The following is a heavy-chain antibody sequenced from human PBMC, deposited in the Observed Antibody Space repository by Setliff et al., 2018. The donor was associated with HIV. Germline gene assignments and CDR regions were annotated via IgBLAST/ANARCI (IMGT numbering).Heavy chain of an antibody. CDR2: ISPDGSST. V-gene: IGHV3-74*03. J-gene: IGHJ5*02. CDR3: VRVVTFFSTGPHFDP. Sequence: GGSLRLSCAGSGFSFSSNWIHWVRQTAGKGLLWVSRISPDGSSTMYADSVKGRFTISRDNAKNTVYLQMKSLRAEDTGVYYCVRVVTFFSTGPHFDPWGQGTRVTVS. CDR1: GFSFSSNW. D-gene: IGHD2-21*02.